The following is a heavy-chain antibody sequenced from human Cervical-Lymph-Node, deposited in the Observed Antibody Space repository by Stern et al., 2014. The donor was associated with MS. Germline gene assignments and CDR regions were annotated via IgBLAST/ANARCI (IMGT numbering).Heavy chain of an antibody. J-gene: IGHJ6*02. Sequence: MPLGESGGGVVQPGRSLRLSCAASGFTFSSHGMHWVRQAPGKGLEWVAVIWYDGSNKYYADSVKGRFTISRDNSKNTLYLQMNSLRAEDTAVYYCAKDRGYNWNDHRYNGMDVWGQGTTVTVSS. V-gene: IGHV3-33*06. CDR1: GFTFSSHG. D-gene: IGHD1-20*01. CDR3: AKDRGYNWNDHRYNGMDV. CDR2: IWYDGSNK.